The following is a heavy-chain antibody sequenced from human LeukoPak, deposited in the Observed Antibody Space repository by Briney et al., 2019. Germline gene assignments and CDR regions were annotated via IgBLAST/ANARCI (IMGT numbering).Heavy chain of an antibody. D-gene: IGHD1-26*01. Sequence: GASVKVSCKASGGTFSSYAISWVRQAPGQGLEWMGRIIPILGIANYAQKFQGRVTITADKSTSTAYMELSSLRSEDTAVYYCARARISGVNYYYYYGMDVWGQGTTVTVSS. J-gene: IGHJ6*02. V-gene: IGHV1-69*04. CDR3: ARARISGVNYYYYYGMDV. CDR2: IIPILGIA. CDR1: GGTFSSYA.